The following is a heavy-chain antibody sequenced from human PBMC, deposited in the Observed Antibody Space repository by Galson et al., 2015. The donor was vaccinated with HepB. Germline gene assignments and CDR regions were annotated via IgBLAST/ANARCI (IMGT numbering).Heavy chain of an antibody. CDR2: IDPSDSYT. CDR1: GYSFTSYW. J-gene: IGHJ4*02. V-gene: IGHV5-10-1*01. CDR3: ARQRRPPYCSGGSCYSASIDY. D-gene: IGHD2-15*01. Sequence: QSGAEVKKPGESLRISCKGSGYSFTSYWISWVRQMPGKGLEWMGRIDPSDSYTNYSPSFQGHVTISADKSISTAYLQWSSLKASDTAMYYCARQRRPPYCSGGSCYSASIDYWGQGTLVTVSS.